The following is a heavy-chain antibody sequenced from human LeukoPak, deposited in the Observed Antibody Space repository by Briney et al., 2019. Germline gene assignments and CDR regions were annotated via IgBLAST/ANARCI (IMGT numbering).Heavy chain of an antibody. CDR2: INHSGST. J-gene: IGHJ4*02. CDR1: GGSISSYY. V-gene: IGHV4-34*01. CDR3: ASQPGGRSSVPDDY. Sequence: SETLSLTCTVSGGSISSYYWSWIRQPPGKGLEWIGEINHSGSTNYNPSLKSRVTISVDTSKNQFSLKLSSVTAADTAVYYCASQPGGRSSVPDDYWGQGTLVTVSS. D-gene: IGHD2-2*01.